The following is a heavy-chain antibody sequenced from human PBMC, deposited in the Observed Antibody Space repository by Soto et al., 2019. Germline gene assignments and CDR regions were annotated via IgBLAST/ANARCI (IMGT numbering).Heavy chain of an antibody. J-gene: IGHJ4*02. V-gene: IGHV4-39*01. Sequence: QLQLQESGPGLVKPSETLSLTCTVSGGSISSSSYYWGWIRQPPGKGLEWIGSIYYSGSTYYNPSLQSRVTILVETSKNPVSLQLSPVTAADRAVYYCARKLSARQTAYWGQGTLVTVSS. D-gene: IGHD3-16*02. CDR2: IYYSGST. CDR1: GGSISSSSYY. CDR3: ARKLSARQTAY.